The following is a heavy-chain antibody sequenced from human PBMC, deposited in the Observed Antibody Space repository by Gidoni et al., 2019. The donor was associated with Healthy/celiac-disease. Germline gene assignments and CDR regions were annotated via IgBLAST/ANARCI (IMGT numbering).Heavy chain of an antibody. CDR3: ARRVPALFYYYYYMDV. CDR1: GFTFSSYW. Sequence: EVQLVESGGGLVQPGGSRRLSCAASGFTFSSYWMSWVRQAPGKGLEWVANIKQDGSEKYYVDSVKGRFTISRDNAKNSLYLQMNSLRAEDTAVYYCARRVPALFYYYYYMDVWGKGTTVTVSS. CDR2: IKQDGSEK. J-gene: IGHJ6*03. V-gene: IGHV3-7*01. D-gene: IGHD2-2*01.